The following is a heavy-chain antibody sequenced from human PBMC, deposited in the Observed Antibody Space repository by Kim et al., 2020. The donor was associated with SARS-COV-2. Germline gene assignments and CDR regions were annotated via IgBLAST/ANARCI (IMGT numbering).Heavy chain of an antibody. D-gene: IGHD4-4*01. CDR2: VSGGGYGT. CDR1: GLTFSKYA. V-gene: IGHV3-23*01. Sequence: GGSLRLSCVGPGLTFSKYAIDWVRQAPGKGMEWVSGVSGGGYGTSYADSVKGRFVVSRDNSKNMVSLQMNHLRVEESAIYYCAKDSSNQPGNWFDPWGQG. J-gene: IGHJ5*02. CDR3: AKDSSNQPGNWFDP.